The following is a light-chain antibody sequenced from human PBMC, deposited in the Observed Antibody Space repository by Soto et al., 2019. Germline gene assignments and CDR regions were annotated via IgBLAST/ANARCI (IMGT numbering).Light chain of an antibody. J-gene: IGKJ3*01. V-gene: IGKV3-15*01. Sequence: EIVMTQSPATLSVSPGEGATLSCTASQSVNNNLAWYQQKPGQAPRLLIYGASTRATGIPARFSGSGSGTEFTLTISSLQSEDFAVYFCQQYNNWPPVTFGPGTKVDIK. CDR1: QSVNNN. CDR2: GAS. CDR3: QQYNNWPPVT.